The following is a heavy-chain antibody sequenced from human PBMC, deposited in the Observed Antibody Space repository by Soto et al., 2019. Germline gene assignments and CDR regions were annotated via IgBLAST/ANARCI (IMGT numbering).Heavy chain of an antibody. V-gene: IGHV3-23*01. Sequence: SSYAMSWVRQAPGKGLEWVSAISGSGGSTYYADSVKGRFTISRDNSKNTLYLQMNSLRAEDTAVYYCAKAEYYDFWSGYSNWFDPWGQGTLVTVSS. D-gene: IGHD3-3*01. CDR2: ISGSGGST. J-gene: IGHJ5*02. CDR3: AKAEYYDFWSGYSNWFDP. CDR1: SSYA.